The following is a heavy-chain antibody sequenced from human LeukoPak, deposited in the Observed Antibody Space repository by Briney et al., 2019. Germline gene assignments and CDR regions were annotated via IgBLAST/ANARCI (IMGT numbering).Heavy chain of an antibody. CDR2: IIPIFGTA. D-gene: IGHD6-13*01. Sequence: SVKVSCKASGCTFSSYAISWVRQAPGQGLEWMGGIIPIFGTANYAQKFQGRVTITADESTSTAYMELSSLSSEDTAVYYCVLVTGIAAAGPDYWGQGTLVSVSS. V-gene: IGHV1-69*13. J-gene: IGHJ4*02. CDR1: GCTFSSYA. CDR3: VLVTGIAAAGPDY.